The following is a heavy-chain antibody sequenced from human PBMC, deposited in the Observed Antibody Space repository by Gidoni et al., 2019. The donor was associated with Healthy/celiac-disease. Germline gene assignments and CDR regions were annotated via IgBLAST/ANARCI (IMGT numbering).Heavy chain of an antibody. CDR1: GFTFRSYA. J-gene: IGHJ4*02. D-gene: IGHD6-13*01. Sequence: EVQLLESGGGLVQPGGSLRLSCAASGFTFRSYAMSWVRQAPGKGLEWVSAISGRGGSTYYADSVKGRFTISRDNSKNTLYLQMNSLRAEDTAVYYCAKTQIGSSWGGFDYWGQGTLVTVSS. V-gene: IGHV3-23*01. CDR3: AKTQIGSSWGGFDY. CDR2: ISGRGGST.